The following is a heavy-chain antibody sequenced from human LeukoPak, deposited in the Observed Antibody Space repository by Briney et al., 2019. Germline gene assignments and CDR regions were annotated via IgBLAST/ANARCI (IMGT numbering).Heavy chain of an antibody. J-gene: IGHJ6*02. CDR1: GGSISKTNW. CDR2: INHSGST. Sequence: SGTLSLTCGVSGGSISKTNWWTWVRQPPGKGLEWIGEINHSGSTNYNPSLKSRVTISVDTSKNQFSLKLNSVTAADTAVYYCARGLSYYYGSGDYYYYYGMDVWGQGTTVTVSS. CDR3: ARGLSYYYGSGDYYYYYGMDV. V-gene: IGHV4-4*02. D-gene: IGHD3-10*01.